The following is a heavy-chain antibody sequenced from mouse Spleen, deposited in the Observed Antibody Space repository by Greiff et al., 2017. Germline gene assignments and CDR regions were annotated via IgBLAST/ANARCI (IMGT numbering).Heavy chain of an antibody. D-gene: IGHD2-3*01. V-gene: IGHV5-9-3*01. CDR3: ARVDGYYSYYFDY. CDR2: ISSGGGNT. CDR1: GFTFSSYA. J-gene: IGHJ2*01. Sequence: EVQRVESGGGLVKLGGSLKLSCAASGFTFSSYAMSWVRQTPEKRLEWVATISSGGGNTYYPDSVKGRFTISRDNAKNTLYLQMSSLKSEDTAMYYCARVDGYYSYYFDYWGQGTTLTVSS.